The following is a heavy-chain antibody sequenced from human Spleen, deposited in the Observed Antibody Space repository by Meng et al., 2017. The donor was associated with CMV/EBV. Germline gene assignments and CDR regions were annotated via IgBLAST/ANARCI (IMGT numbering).Heavy chain of an antibody. CDR3: ASQSSGWLLY. CDR2: IYYSGST. V-gene: IGHV4-61*01. J-gene: IGHJ4*02. CDR1: GGSVSSGSYY. Sequence: GSLRLSCTVSGGSVSSGSYYWSWIRQPPGKGLEWIGYIYYSGSTNYNPSLKSRVTISVDTSKNQFSLKLSSVTAADTAVYYCASQSSGWLLYWGQGTRVTVSS. D-gene: IGHD3-22*01.